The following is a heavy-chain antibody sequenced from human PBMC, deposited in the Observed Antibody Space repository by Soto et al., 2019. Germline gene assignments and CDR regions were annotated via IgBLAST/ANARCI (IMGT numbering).Heavy chain of an antibody. D-gene: IGHD3-16*01. Sequence: QVQLVQSGAEVKKPGASVKVSCKASGYTFTSYGISWVRQAPGQAPEWMGWISAYNGNTNYAQKLQGRVTMTTDTSTSTAYMELSSLRSDDTAVYYCARVRRKLGEDYSDYGMGGWGQGTTVTVSS. CDR1: GYTFTSYG. CDR2: ISAYNGNT. J-gene: IGHJ6*02. V-gene: IGHV1-18*04. CDR3: ARVRRKLGEDYSDYGMGG.